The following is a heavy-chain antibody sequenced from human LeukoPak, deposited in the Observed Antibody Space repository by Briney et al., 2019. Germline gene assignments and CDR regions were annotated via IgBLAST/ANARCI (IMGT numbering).Heavy chain of an antibody. CDR1: GFTFNNYA. CDR3: AKEHTSWGYFDY. CDR2: ISGNGDRT. D-gene: IGHD3-16*01. J-gene: IGHJ4*02. V-gene: IGHV3-23*01. Sequence: PGGCLRLSCAASGFTFNNYAMSWVRQAPGKGLEWVAAISGNGDRTYYRDSVKGRFTISRDTPKNTLYLLMNRLSAEDTALYYCAKEHTSWGYFDYWGQGTLVTVSS.